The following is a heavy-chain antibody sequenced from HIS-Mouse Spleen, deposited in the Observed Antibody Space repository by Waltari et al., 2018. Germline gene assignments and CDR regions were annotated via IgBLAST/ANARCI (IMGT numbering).Heavy chain of an antibody. V-gene: IGHV4-39*07. CDR2: IYYSGST. CDR1: GGSISSSSYY. D-gene: IGHD6-13*01. Sequence: QLQLQESGPGLVKPSETLSLTCTVSGGSISSSSYYWGWIRQPPGKGLEWIGSIYYSGSTYSNPSISSRVTISVDTSKNQFSLKLSSVTAADTAVYYCAREIPYSSSWYDWYFDLWGRGTLVTVSS. CDR3: AREIPYSSSWYDWYFDL. J-gene: IGHJ2*01.